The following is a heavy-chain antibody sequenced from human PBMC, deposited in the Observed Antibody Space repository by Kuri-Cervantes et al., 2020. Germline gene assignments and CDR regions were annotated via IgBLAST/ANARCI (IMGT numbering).Heavy chain of an antibody. D-gene: IGHD3-10*01. CDR2: IDWDDDK. J-gene: IGHJ6*02. V-gene: IGHV2-70*12. Sequence: SGPTLVNPTQTLTLTCTFSGFSPSTSGMCVSWIRQPPGKALEWLARIDWDDDKYYSTSLKTRLTISKDTSKNQVVLTMTNMDPVDTATYYCAHTSPHYYGYGMDVWGQGTTVTVSS. CDR3: AHTSPHYYGYGMDV. CDR1: GFSPSTSGMC.